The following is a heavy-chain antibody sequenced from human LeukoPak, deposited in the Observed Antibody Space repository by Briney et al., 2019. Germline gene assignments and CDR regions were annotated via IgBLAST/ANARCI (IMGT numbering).Heavy chain of an antibody. D-gene: IGHD6-13*01. Sequence: PSETLCLTCTVSGGSISSYYWSRIRQPPGKGLEWIGYIYYSGSTNYNPSLKSRVTISVDTSKNQFSLKLSSVTAADTAVYYCARVGSSKGDYYYYYYGMDVGGQGTTVTVSS. CDR3: ARVGSSKGDYYYYYYGMDV. CDR1: GGSISSYY. CDR2: IYYSGST. J-gene: IGHJ6*02. V-gene: IGHV4-59*01.